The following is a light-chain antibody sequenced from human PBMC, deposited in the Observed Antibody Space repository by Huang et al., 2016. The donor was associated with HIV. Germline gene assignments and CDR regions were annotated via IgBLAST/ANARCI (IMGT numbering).Light chain of an antibody. V-gene: IGKV1-5*03. CDR1: QSISGW. CDR2: EAS. Sequence: DIQMTQSPSTLSASVGDRVTITCRASQSISGWLAWYQQKPGKAPKLLIYEASNLQSGVPSRFSGSGSGTQYTLTISSLQPDDFATYYCHQVHGSPYTFGRGTKLEIK. J-gene: IGKJ2*01. CDR3: HQVHGSPYT.